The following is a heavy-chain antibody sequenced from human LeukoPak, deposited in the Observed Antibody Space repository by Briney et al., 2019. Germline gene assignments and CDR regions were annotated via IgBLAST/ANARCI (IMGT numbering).Heavy chain of an antibody. CDR3: ARGFSSRAFDI. Sequence: ASVKVSCKASGYTFTGYYMHWVRQAPGQGLEWMGIINPSGGSTNYAQNFQGRVTMTRDTSTSTVYMELSSLRSEDAAVYYCARGFSSRAFDIWGQGTMVTVSS. J-gene: IGHJ3*02. CDR2: INPSGGST. D-gene: IGHD6-6*01. CDR1: GYTFTGYY. V-gene: IGHV1-46*01.